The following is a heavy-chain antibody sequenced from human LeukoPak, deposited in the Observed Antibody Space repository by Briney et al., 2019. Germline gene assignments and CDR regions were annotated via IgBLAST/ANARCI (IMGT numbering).Heavy chain of an antibody. CDR2: IIPIFGTA. J-gene: IGHJ6*02. CDR1: GGTFSSYA. Sequence: SVTVSCTASGGTFSSYAISWVRQAPGQGLEWMGGIIPIFGTANYAQKFQGRVTITADESTSTAYMELSSLRSEDTAVYYCAREKEIAATPYYYYGMDVWGQGTTVTVSS. D-gene: IGHD6-13*01. CDR3: AREKEIAATPYYYYGMDV. V-gene: IGHV1-69*13.